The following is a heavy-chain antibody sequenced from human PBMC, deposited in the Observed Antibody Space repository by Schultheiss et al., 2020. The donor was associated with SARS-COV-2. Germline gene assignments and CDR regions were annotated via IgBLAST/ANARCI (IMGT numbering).Heavy chain of an antibody. D-gene: IGHD6-6*01. J-gene: IGHJ6*02. Sequence: SQTLSLTCTVSGGSIRSGTYCWSWIRQPPGKGLEWIGYIYYSGSTNYNPSLKSRVTISVDTSKNQFSLKLSSVTAADTAVYYCARDTYSSSWSYYYYYGMDVWGQGTTVTVSS. V-gene: IGHV4-61*01. CDR2: IYYSGST. CDR3: ARDTYSSSWSYYYYYGMDV. CDR1: GGSIRSGTYC.